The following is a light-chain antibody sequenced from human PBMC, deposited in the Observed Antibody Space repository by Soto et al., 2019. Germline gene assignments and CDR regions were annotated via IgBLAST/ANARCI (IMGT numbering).Light chain of an antibody. V-gene: IGKV3D-20*02. CDR2: GAS. CDR1: QSVSSSY. Sequence: EIVLTQSPGTLSLSPGERAPLSCRASQSVSSSYLAWYQQKPGQAPRLLIYGASSRATGIPDRFSGSGSGTDFTLTISSLEPEDFAVYYCQQRSNWPTFGLGTKVDIK. J-gene: IGKJ1*01. CDR3: QQRSNWPT.